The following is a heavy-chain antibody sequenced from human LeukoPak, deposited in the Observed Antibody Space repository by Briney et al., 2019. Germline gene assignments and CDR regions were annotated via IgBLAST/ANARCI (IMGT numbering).Heavy chain of an antibody. Sequence: PSETLSLTCSVSGGSISSSSYYWGWIRQPPGKGLEWIGSIYYSGSTYYNPSLKSRVTISVDTSKNQFSLKLSSVTAADTAVYYCARDPGDSSFFDYWGQGTLVTVSS. CDR1: GGSISSSSYY. J-gene: IGHJ4*02. V-gene: IGHV4-39*07. D-gene: IGHD4-11*01. CDR3: ARDPGDSSFFDY. CDR2: IYYSGST.